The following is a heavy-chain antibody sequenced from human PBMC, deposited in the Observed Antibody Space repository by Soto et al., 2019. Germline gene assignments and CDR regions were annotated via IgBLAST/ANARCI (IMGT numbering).Heavy chain of an antibody. CDR3: ARSTYYYDSSGSPFDY. CDR2: ISAYNGNT. V-gene: IGHV1-18*01. D-gene: IGHD3-22*01. Sequence: GASVKVSCKASGYTFTSYGISWVRQAPGQGLEWMGWISAYNGNTNYAQKLQGRVTMTTDTSTSTAYMELRSLRSDDTAVYYCARSTYYYDSSGSPFDYWGQGTLVTVSS. CDR1: GYTFTSYG. J-gene: IGHJ4*02.